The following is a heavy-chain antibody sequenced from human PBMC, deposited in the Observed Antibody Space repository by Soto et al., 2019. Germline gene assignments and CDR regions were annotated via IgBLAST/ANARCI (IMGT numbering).Heavy chain of an antibody. Sequence: QMQLVQSGPEVKKPGTSVKVSCKASGFTFTSSAVQWVRQARGQHLEWIGWIVVGSGNTNYAQKFQERVTITRDMSTSTAYMELSSLRSEDTAVYYCAADRGGYCSGGSCYWDYYYGMDVWGQGTTVTVSS. CDR3: AADRGGYCSGGSCYWDYYYGMDV. D-gene: IGHD2-15*01. J-gene: IGHJ6*02. V-gene: IGHV1-58*01. CDR2: IVVGSGNT. CDR1: GFTFTSSA.